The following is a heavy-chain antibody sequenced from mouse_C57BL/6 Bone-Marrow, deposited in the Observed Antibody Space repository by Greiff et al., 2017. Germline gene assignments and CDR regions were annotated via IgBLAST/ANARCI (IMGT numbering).Heavy chain of an antibody. CDR3: ARPFLGFAY. V-gene: IGHV5-6*01. Sequence: EVKLMESGGDLVQPGGSLKLSCAASGFTFSSYGMSWVRQTPDKRLEWVATISSGGSYTYYPDSVKGRFTISRDNAKTTLYLQMSSLKSEDTAMDYGARPFLGFAYWGQGTLVTVSA. CDR2: ISSGGSYT. CDR1: GFTFSSYG. J-gene: IGHJ3*01.